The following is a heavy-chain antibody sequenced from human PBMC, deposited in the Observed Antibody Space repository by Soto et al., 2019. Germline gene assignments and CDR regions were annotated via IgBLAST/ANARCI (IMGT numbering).Heavy chain of an antibody. CDR3: ARLYCSGGGCYYAFDM. J-gene: IGHJ3*02. V-gene: IGHV3-74*01. Sequence: GGSLRLSCAASGFTFSSYWMHWVRQAPGKGLVWVSRINSDGSYINYADSVTGRFTIARANAKNTRYLQMNSLRAEDTAVYKCARLYCSGGGCYYAFDMWGQGTMVTVSS. D-gene: IGHD2-15*01. CDR2: INSDGSYI. CDR1: GFTFSSYW.